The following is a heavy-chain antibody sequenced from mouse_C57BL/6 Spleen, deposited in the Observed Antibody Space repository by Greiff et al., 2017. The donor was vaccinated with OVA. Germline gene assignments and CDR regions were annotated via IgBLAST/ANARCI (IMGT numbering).Heavy chain of an antibody. J-gene: IGHJ2*01. CDR1: GYTFTSYW. CDR2: MYPGSGST. D-gene: IGHD2-5*01. V-gene: IGHV1-55*01. CDR3: ARWTRSNSPYDY. Sequence: VQLQQPGAELVKPGASVKMSCKASGYTFTSYWITWVKQRPGQGLEWIGDMYPGSGSTNYNEKFKSKATLTVDTSSSTAYMQLSSLTSEDSAVYYCARWTRSNSPYDYWGQGTTLTVSS.